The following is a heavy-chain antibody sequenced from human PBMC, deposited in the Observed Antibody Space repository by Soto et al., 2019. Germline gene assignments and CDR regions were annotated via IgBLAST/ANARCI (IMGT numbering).Heavy chain of an antibody. J-gene: IGHJ4*02. D-gene: IGHD2-15*01. CDR3: VRTSLVVAAATREDY. V-gene: IGHV3-74*01. CDR1: GFTFSSYW. CDR2: INSDGSSP. Sequence: EVQLVESGGGLVQPGGSLRLSCAASGFTFSSYWMHWVRQAPGKGLVWVSRINSDGSSPSYADSLKGRFTISRDNAKNTLYLQMNSLRAEDTAVYYCVRTSLVVAAATREDYWGQGTLVTVSS.